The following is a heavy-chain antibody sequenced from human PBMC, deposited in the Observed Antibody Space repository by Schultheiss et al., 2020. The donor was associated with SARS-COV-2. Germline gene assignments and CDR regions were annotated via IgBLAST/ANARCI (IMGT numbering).Heavy chain of an antibody. V-gene: IGHV1-69*05. CDR1: GGTFSSYA. Sequence: SVKVSCKASGGTFSSYAISWVRQAPGQGLEWMGGIIPIFATTNYAQKFQGRVTMTTDTSTSTAYMELRSLRSDDTAVYYCARVGTAEYYFDYWGQGTLVTVSS. CDR3: ARVGTAEYYFDY. D-gene: IGHD3-10*01. J-gene: IGHJ4*02. CDR2: IIPIFATT.